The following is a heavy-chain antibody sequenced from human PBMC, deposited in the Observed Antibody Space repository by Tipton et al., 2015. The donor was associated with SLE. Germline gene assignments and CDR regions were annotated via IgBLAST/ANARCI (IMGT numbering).Heavy chain of an antibody. Sequence: TLSLTCAVYGRSFIGSYWTWIRQPPGKGLEWVGDIDHSGVTHYNPSLKSRVTISRDTSGNHFSLNLNSVTAADTAVYYCARRGYYDSGSYYPWGQGTLVTVSS. CDR1: GRSFIGSY. CDR3: ARRGYYDSGSYYP. D-gene: IGHD3-10*01. V-gene: IGHV4-34*01. J-gene: IGHJ5*02. CDR2: IDHSGVT.